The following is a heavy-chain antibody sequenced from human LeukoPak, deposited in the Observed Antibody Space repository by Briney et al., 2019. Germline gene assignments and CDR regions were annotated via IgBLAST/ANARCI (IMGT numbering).Heavy chain of an antibody. D-gene: IGHD3-22*01. CDR1: GFTFSSYW. CDR3: AREAYYDSSGYYSTLDY. CDR2: INSDGSST. Sequence: GGSLRLSCAASGFTFSSYWMHWVRQAPGKGLVWVSRINSDGSSTSYADSVKGRSTISRDNAKNTLYLQMNSLRAEDTAVYYCAREAYYDSSGYYSTLDYWGQGTLVTVSS. J-gene: IGHJ4*02. V-gene: IGHV3-74*01.